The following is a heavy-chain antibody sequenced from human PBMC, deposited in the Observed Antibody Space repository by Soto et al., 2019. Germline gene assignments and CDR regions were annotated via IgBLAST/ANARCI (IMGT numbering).Heavy chain of an antibody. V-gene: IGHV4-34*01. CDR3: ARGSRVVVVVAATPRVDGGHGMDV. D-gene: IGHD2-15*01. Sequence: QVQLQQWGAGLLKPSETLSLTCAVYGGSFSGYYWSWIRQPPGKGLEWIGEINHSGSTNYNPSLKSRVTISVDTSKNQFSLKLSSVTAADTAVYYCARGSRVVVVVAATPRVDGGHGMDVWGQGTTVTVSS. CDR2: INHSGST. J-gene: IGHJ6*02. CDR1: GGSFSGYY.